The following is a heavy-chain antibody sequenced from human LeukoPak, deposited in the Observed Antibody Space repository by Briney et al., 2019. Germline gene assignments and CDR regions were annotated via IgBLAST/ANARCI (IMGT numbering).Heavy chain of an antibody. V-gene: IGHV1-18*01. J-gene: IGHJ4*02. CDR2: ISAYNGNT. CDR3: ARVGYYYDSSGYYGTDY. Sequence: ASVKVSCKASGYTFTSYGISWVRQAPGQGLEWMGWISAYNGNTNYAQKLQGRVTMTTDTSTSTAYMELRSLRSDDTAVYYCARVGYYYDSSGYYGTDYWGQGTLVTVSS. D-gene: IGHD3-22*01. CDR1: GYTFTSYG.